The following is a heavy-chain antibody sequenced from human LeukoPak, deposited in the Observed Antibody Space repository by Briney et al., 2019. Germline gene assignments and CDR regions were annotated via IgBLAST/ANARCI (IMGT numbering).Heavy chain of an antibody. Sequence: GGSLRLSCAASGFTFSSYAMSWVRQAPGKGLEWVSAISGSGGSTYYADSVKGRFTISRDNSKNSLYLQMNSLRAEDTALYYCAKDIAADYSGSYPTDYWGQGTLVTVSS. V-gene: IGHV3-23*01. CDR1: GFTFSSYA. CDR2: ISGSGGST. J-gene: IGHJ4*02. D-gene: IGHD1-26*01. CDR3: AKDIAADYSGSYPTDY.